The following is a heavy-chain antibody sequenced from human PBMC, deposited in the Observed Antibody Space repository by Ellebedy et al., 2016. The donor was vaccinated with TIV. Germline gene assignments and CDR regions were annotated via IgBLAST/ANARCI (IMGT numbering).Heavy chain of an antibody. CDR3: AREVVGYYDSSGYYGY. CDR1: GYTFTSYY. D-gene: IGHD3-22*01. CDR2: INPSGGST. Sequence: ASVKVSXKASGYTFTSYYMHWVRQAPGQGLEWMGIINPSGGSTSYAQKFQGRVTMTRDTSTSTVYMELSSLRSEDTAVYYCAREVVGYYDSSGYYGYWGQGTLVTVSS. V-gene: IGHV1-46*01. J-gene: IGHJ4*02.